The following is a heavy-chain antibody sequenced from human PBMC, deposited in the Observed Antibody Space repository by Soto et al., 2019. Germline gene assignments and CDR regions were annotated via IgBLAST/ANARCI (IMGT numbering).Heavy chain of an antibody. CDR2: INAGNGNT. D-gene: IGHD3-10*01. CDR3: ARGYYGSGSYYYFDY. CDR1: GYTFTSYA. Sequence: GASVKVSCKASGYTFTSYAMHWVRQAPGQRLEWMGWINAGNGNTKYSQKFQGRVTITRDTSASTAYMELSSLRSEDTAVYYCARGYYGSGSYYYFDYWGQGTLVTVSS. J-gene: IGHJ4*02. V-gene: IGHV1-3*01.